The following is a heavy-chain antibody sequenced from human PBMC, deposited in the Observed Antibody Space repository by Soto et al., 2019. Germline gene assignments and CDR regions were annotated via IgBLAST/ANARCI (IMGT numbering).Heavy chain of an antibody. V-gene: IGHV4-30-4*01. CDR3: ATMGAPATGLYYFDY. J-gene: IGHJ4*02. Sequence: QVQLQESGPGLVKPSQTLSLTCTVSGGSISSGNYYWSWIRQPPGKGLEWIGFISYRGRTYFSASLNSRYTISVDTSKNQFSLNLSFVTAADTAVYYCATMGAPATGLYYFDYWGQGALVTVSS. CDR2: ISYRGRT. D-gene: IGHD1-26*01. CDR1: GGSISSGNYY.